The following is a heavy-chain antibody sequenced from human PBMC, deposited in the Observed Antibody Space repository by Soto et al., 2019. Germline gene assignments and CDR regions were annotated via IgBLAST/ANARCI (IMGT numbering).Heavy chain of an antibody. Sequence: EVQLLESGGGLVQPGGSLRLSCAASGFTFSSYAMSWVRQAPGKGLEWVSAISGSGGSTYYADSVKGRFTISRDNSKNTLYLQMNSLRAEDTAVYYSAKKQLHLGELSFLDYFDYWGQGTLVTVSS. V-gene: IGHV3-23*01. CDR2: ISGSGGST. CDR1: GFTFSSYA. J-gene: IGHJ4*02. CDR3: AKKQLHLGELSFLDYFDY. D-gene: IGHD3-16*02.